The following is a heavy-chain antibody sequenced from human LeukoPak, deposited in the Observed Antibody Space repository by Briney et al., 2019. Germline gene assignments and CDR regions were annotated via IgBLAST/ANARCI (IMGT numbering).Heavy chain of an antibody. CDR1: GGSIRSSNYY. J-gene: IGHJ4*02. V-gene: IGHV4-39*07. Sequence: PSETLSLTCTVSGGSIRSSNYYWAWIRQPPVQGLEWIGSIYYRGNAYYNPSLKSRVTISVDTSKNQFSLSLSSVTAADTAVYYCAREEDRSGDWGQGTLVTVTS. CDR2: IYYRGNA. CDR3: AREEDRSGD. D-gene: IGHD3-22*01.